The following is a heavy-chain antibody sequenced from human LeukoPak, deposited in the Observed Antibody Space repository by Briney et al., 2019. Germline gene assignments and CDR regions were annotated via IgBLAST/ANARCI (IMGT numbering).Heavy chain of an antibody. V-gene: IGHV3-23*01. J-gene: IGHJ4*02. Sequence: GGSLRLSCAASGFSFSSYAMTWIRQAPGRGLEWVSSITVGGGDIKYADSAKGRFTVSRDNSKNTLYLQMDSLRVEDTAVYYCARVPDGYTKPEDYWGQGTLVTVSS. CDR2: ITVGGGDI. CDR1: GFSFSSYA. D-gene: IGHD5-24*01. CDR3: ARVPDGYTKPEDY.